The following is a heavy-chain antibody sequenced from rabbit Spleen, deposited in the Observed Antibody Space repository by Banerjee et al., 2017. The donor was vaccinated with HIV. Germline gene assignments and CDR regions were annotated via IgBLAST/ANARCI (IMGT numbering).Heavy chain of an antibody. Sequence: QSLEESGGDLVKPGASLTLTCTASGFSFSNSYYMCWVRQAPGKGLEWIGCIGTESGWTWYASWVNGRFTISKTSSTTVTLQMTSLTGADTATYFCARSPYADYGYALNLWGPGTLVTVS. J-gene: IGHJ4*01. CDR3: ARSPYADYGYALNL. V-gene: IGHV1S40*01. CDR1: GFSFSNSYY. CDR2: IGTESGWT. D-gene: IGHD6-1*01.